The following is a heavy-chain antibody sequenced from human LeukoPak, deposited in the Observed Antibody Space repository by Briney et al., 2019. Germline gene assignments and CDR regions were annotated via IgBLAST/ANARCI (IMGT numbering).Heavy chain of an antibody. CDR3: ARDRGYSYGYDFDY. D-gene: IGHD5-18*01. Sequence: SETLSLTCTVSGGSISSYYWSWIRQPPGKGLEWMGYIYYSGSTNYNPSLKSRVTISVDTSKNQFSLKPSSVTAADTAVYYCARDRGYSYGYDFDYWGQGALVTVSS. CDR1: GGSISSYY. CDR2: IYYSGST. J-gene: IGHJ4*02. V-gene: IGHV4-59*01.